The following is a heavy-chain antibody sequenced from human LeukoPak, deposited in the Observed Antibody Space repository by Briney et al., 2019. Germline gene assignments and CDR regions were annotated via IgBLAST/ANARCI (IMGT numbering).Heavy chain of an antibody. D-gene: IGHD3-22*01. J-gene: IGHJ4*02. CDR2: IWYDGSNK. CDR1: GFTFSSYG. CDR3: ARDAYYYDSSGYLDY. Sequence: GSLRLSSAASGFTFSSYGMHWVRPAPGKGLEWVAVIWYDGSNKYYADSVKGRFTISRDNSKNTLYLQMNSLRAEDTAVYYCARDAYYYDSSGYLDYWGQGTLVTVSS. V-gene: IGHV3-33*01.